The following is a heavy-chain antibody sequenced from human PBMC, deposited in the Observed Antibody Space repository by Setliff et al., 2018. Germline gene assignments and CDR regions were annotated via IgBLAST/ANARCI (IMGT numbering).Heavy chain of an antibody. CDR1: GFTFSSYG. Sequence: GSLRLSCAASGFTFSSYGMHWVRQAPGKGLEWVSYSSSGGNIIKYADSVKGRFTISRDNARNTISLQIDDLRAEDTATYYCAKDRVPDGIWEFDSWGQGLLVTVSS. J-gene: IGHJ4*02. CDR3: AKDRVPDGIWEFDS. CDR2: SSSGGNII. V-gene: IGHV3-48*04. D-gene: IGHD1-26*01.